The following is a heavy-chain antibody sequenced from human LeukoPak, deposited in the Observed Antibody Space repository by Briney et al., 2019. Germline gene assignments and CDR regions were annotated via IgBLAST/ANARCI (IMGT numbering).Heavy chain of an antibody. Sequence: GGSLRLSCAASGFTYSSYAMSWVRQAPGKGLEWVSSLSGSGGSTYYAQPVKGRFTISRDNSKKPLYLQMNTLRAEDTAVYYCAKAHQGYSYALDYGGQGTLITVSA. D-gene: IGHD5-18*01. CDR2: LSGSGGST. V-gene: IGHV3-23*01. J-gene: IGHJ4*02. CDR3: AKAHQGYSYALDY. CDR1: GFTYSSYA.